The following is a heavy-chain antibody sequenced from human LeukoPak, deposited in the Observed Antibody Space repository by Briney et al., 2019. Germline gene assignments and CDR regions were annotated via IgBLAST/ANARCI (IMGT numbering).Heavy chain of an antibody. CDR2: ISGSGGST. V-gene: IGHV3-23*01. Sequence: PGGSLRLSCAASGFTFSSYAMSWVRQAPGKGLEWVSAISGSGGSTYYADSVKGRFTISRDNSRNTLYLQMNSLRAEDTAVHYCAKESCSSTSCYYYYGMDVWGQGTTVTVSS. D-gene: IGHD2-2*01. CDR3: AKESCSSTSCYYYYGMDV. CDR1: GFTFSSYA. J-gene: IGHJ6*02.